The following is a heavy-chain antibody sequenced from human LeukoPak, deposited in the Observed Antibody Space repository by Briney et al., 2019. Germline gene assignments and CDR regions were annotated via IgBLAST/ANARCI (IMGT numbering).Heavy chain of an antibody. CDR1: GFTFSSYS. J-gene: IGHJ4*02. CDR2: ISSSSSYI. D-gene: IGHD3-10*01. Sequence: GGSLRLSCAASGFTFSSYSMTWVRQAPGKGLEWVSSISSSSSYIYYADSVKGRFTISRDNAKNSLYLQMNSLRAEDAAVYYCARGQDYYGSGAFDYWGQGTLVTVSS. V-gene: IGHV3-21*01. CDR3: ARGQDYYGSGAFDY.